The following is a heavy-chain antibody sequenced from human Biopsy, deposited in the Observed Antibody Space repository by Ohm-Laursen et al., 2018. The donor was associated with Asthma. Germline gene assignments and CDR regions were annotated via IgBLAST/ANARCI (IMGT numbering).Heavy chain of an antibody. CDR3: ARDLHPTNHLGELSEGFDY. V-gene: IGHV3-30-3*01. Sequence: SLRLSCAASGFTFSTYAMHWVRQAPGKGLEWVAVISYDGSNKYYADSVKGRFTISRDNSRNTLYLQMNSLRAEDTAVYYCARDLHPTNHLGELSEGFDYWGQGTLVTVSS. CDR2: ISYDGSNK. CDR1: GFTFSTYA. J-gene: IGHJ4*02. D-gene: IGHD3-16*02.